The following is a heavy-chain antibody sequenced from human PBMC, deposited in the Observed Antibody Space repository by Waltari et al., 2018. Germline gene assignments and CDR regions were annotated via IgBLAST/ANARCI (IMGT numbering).Heavy chain of an antibody. CDR1: DGSISSSNYY. J-gene: IGHJ4*02. CDR3: ARGSIMIPFDS. Sequence: QLQLQESGPGLVKPSETLSLSCTVSDGSISSSNYYWGWSRQSPGRGLEWIGCLYYGGRTYYNPSLESRVTISVDTSKNELSLRLSSVTAADTAVYYCARGSIMIPFDSWGQGTRVAVSS. D-gene: IGHD3-16*01. CDR2: LYYGGRT. V-gene: IGHV4-39*07.